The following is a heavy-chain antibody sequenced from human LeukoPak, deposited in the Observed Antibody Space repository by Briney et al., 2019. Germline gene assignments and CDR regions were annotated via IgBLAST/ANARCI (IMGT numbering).Heavy chain of an antibody. V-gene: IGHV1-18*01. D-gene: IGHD2-2*01. CDR1: GYTFTSYG. Sequence: ASVKVSCKASGYTFTSYGISWVRQAPGQGLEWMGWINAYNGNTNYAQKLQGRVTMTTDTSTSTAYMELRSLRSDDTAVYYCARGGIVVVPAAKNWFDPWGQGTLVTVSS. CDR3: ARGGIVVVPAAKNWFDP. J-gene: IGHJ5*02. CDR2: INAYNGNT.